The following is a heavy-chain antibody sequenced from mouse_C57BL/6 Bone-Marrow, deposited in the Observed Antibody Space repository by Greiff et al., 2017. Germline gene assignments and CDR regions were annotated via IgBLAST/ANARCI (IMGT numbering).Heavy chain of an antibody. V-gene: IGHV1-43*01. CDR3: ARTYYSNYGGYAMDY. Sequence: EVQLQQSGPELVKPGASVKISCKASGYSFTGYYMHWVKQSSEKSLEWIGEINPSTGGTSYNQKFKGKATLTVDKSSSTAYMQLKSLTSEDSAVYYCARTYYSNYGGYAMDYWGQGTSVTVSS. CDR1: GYSFTGYY. D-gene: IGHD2-5*01. J-gene: IGHJ4*01. CDR2: INPSTGGT.